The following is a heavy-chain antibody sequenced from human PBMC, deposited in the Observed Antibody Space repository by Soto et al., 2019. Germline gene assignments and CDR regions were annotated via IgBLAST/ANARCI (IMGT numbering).Heavy chain of an antibody. CDR3: ARGVLQGVDY. D-gene: IGHD2-15*01. CDR1: GYTFATLD. J-gene: IGHJ4*02. Sequence: QVQLMQSGAEVQMPGASVKVACKASGYTFATLDINWVRQTTGRGLEWMGWMSPGNGKTGYSQKCQDRISMSRDTSLSTPYLELSSLRPEDTAVYYCARGVLQGVDYWGQGTLVTVSS. V-gene: IGHV1-8*02. CDR2: MSPGNGKT.